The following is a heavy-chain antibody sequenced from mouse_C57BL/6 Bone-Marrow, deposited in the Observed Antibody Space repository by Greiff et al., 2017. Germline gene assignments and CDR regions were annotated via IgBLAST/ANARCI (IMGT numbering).Heavy chain of an antibody. V-gene: IGHV5-6*01. CDR1: GFTFSSYG. CDR3: ASKLRYFIDV. D-gene: IGHD1-1*01. CDR2: ISSGGSYT. Sequence: EVLLVESGGDLVKPGGSLKLSCAASGFTFSSYGMSWVRQTPDKRLEWVATISSGGSYTYYPDSVKGRFTISSDNAKNTLYLQMSSLKSEDTAMYYCASKLRYFIDVWGTGTTVTVSS. J-gene: IGHJ1*03.